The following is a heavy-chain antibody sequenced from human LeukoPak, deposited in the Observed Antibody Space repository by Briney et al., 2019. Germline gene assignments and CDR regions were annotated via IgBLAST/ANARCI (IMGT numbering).Heavy chain of an antibody. D-gene: IGHD3-9*01. CDR1: GFTFSDYY. Sequence: GGSLRLSCAASGFTFSDYYMSWIRQAPGKGLEWVSYISSSGSTIYYADSVKGRFTISRDNAKNSLYLQMNSLRAEDTAVYYCARRQLRYFDWLFFDYWGQGTLVTVSS. CDR2: ISSSGSTI. V-gene: IGHV3-11*01. J-gene: IGHJ4*02. CDR3: ARRQLRYFDWLFFDY.